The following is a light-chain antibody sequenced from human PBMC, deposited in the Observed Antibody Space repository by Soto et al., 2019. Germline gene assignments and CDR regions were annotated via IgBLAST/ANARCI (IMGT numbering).Light chain of an antibody. CDR3: MQSTQLPPT. J-gene: IGKJ5*01. CDR2: EVS. Sequence: DVVMTQTPLSLSVAPGQPASISCKSSQSLLHITGETFLFWYLQKPGQSPQLLIYEVSTRVSVVPDRVSGSGSGTDFTLEISRVETDDVGIYYCMQSTQLPPTFGQGTRLGIE. V-gene: IGKV2D-29*02. CDR1: QSLLHITGETF.